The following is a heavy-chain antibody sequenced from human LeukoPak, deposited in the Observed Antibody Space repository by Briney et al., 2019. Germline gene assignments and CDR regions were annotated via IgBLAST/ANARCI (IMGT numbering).Heavy chain of an antibody. CDR2: IIPMFGTA. V-gene: IGHV1-69*13. D-gene: IGHD2-2*01. Sequence: GASVKVSCKASGGTFSSYAISWVRQAPGQGLEWMGGIIPMFGTANYAQKCQGRVTITADESTSTAYMELSSLRSEDTAVYYCARGRDIVVVPAARIPTYNWFDPWGQGTLVTVSS. CDR1: GGTFSSYA. J-gene: IGHJ5*02. CDR3: ARGRDIVVVPAARIPTYNWFDP.